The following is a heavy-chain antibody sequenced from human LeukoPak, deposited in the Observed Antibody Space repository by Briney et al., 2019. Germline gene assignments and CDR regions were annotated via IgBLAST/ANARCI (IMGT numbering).Heavy chain of an antibody. D-gene: IGHD3-9*01. CDR2: INHSGST. Sequence: KPSATLSLTCAVYGGSFSGYYWSWIRPPPGKGLEWIGEINHSGSTNYNPSLKSRVTISVDTSKNQFSLKLSSVTAADTAVYYCARGLRYYDILTGYYTYYFDYWRQGTLVTVSS. V-gene: IGHV4-34*01. J-gene: IGHJ4*02. CDR1: GGSFSGYY. CDR3: ARGLRYYDILTGYYTYYFDY.